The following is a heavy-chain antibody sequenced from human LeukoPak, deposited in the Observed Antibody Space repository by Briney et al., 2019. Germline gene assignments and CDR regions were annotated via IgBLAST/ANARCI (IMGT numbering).Heavy chain of an antibody. Sequence: PGGSLRLPCTASAFTFGDYAMSWFRQAPGKGLEWVGFIRSKAYGGTTEYAASVKGRFTISRDDSKSIAYLQMNSLKTEDTAVYYCTRDLYPDAFDIWGQGTMVTVSS. V-gene: IGHV3-49*03. CDR2: IRSKAYGGTT. CDR1: AFTFGDYA. D-gene: IGHD2-15*01. CDR3: TRDLYPDAFDI. J-gene: IGHJ3*02.